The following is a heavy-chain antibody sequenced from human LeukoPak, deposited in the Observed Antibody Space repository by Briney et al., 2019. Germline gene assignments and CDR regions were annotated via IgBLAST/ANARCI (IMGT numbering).Heavy chain of an antibody. J-gene: IGHJ6*02. D-gene: IGHD3-10*01. CDR1: GFTFNIYS. V-gene: IGHV3-21*01. Sequence: GGSLRLSCAASGFTFNIYSMNWVRQAPGKGLEWVSSISSSSSYIHYADSVKGRFTISRDNAKNSLYLQMDSLRAEDTAVYYCARSFGSGSYPMDVWGQGTTVAVSS. CDR3: ARSFGSGSYPMDV. CDR2: ISSSSSYI.